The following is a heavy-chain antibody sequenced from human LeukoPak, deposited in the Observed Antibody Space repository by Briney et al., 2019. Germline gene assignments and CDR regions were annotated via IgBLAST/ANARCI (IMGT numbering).Heavy chain of an antibody. Sequence: PSETLSPTCTVSGGSISSGSYYWSWIRQPPGKGLEWIGSIYYSGSTYYNASLKSRVTISVDTSKNQFSLKLSSVTAADTAVYYCASSGWYLSSFNWGQGTLVTVSS. CDR1: GGSISSGSYY. CDR3: ASSGWYLSSFN. CDR2: IYYSGST. J-gene: IGHJ4*02. V-gene: IGHV4-39*01. D-gene: IGHD6-19*01.